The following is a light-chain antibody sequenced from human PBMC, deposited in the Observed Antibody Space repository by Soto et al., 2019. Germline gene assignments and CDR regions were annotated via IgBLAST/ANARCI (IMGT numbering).Light chain of an antibody. CDR2: GAS. V-gene: IGKV3-15*01. CDR3: QQYNNWPPT. CDR1: QSVGSK. J-gene: IGKJ3*01. Sequence: EIVMTQSPAILSVSPGDRATLSCRASQSVGSKLAWYQQKPGQAPRLVIYGASIRGTGIPARVTGSGSGTEFTLTISSLQSEDFAVYYCQQYNNWPPTFGPGTKVDIK.